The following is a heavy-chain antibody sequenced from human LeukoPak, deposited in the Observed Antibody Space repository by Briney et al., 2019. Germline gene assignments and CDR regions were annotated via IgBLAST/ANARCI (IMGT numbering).Heavy chain of an antibody. J-gene: IGHJ4*02. CDR2: ISSSSSYI. Sequence: GGSLRLSCAASGFTFSIYSMNWVRQAPGKGLEWVSSISSSSSYIYYADSVKGRFTISRDNAKNSLYLQMNSLRAEDTAVYYCARDPLRLLLFDYWGQGTLVTVSS. CDR3: ARDPLRLLLFDY. D-gene: IGHD3-22*01. V-gene: IGHV3-21*01. CDR1: GFTFSIYS.